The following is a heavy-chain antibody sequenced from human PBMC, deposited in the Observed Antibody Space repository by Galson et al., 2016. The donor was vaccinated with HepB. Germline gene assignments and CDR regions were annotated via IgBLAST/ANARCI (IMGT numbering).Heavy chain of an antibody. Sequence: SLRLSCAASGFVFSNYGMHWVRQAPGKGLEWVAGLSYNGLNQHYPDSLMGRFTDSRDNSKSIMYLQMDSLRPDDTAVYYCTKQVAEGGLGDTWGQGTVVTVSS. CDR1: GFVFSNYG. J-gene: IGHJ5*02. CDR2: LSYNGLNQ. V-gene: IGHV3-30*18. CDR3: TKQVAEGGLGDT. D-gene: IGHD2-15*01.